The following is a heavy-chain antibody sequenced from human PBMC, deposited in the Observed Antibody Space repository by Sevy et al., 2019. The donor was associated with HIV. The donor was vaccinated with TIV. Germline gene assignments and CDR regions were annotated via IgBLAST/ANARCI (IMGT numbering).Heavy chain of an antibody. CDR2: IKSKTDGGTT. D-gene: IGHD5-18*01. CDR3: TTGVEGYSYGRNFDY. Sequence: GGSLRLSCAASGFTFSNAWMSWVRQAPGKGLEWVGRIKSKTDGGTTDYAAPVKGRFTISRDDSKNTLYLQMNSLKTEDTAVYYCTTGVEGYSYGRNFDYWGQGTLVTVSS. J-gene: IGHJ4*02. CDR1: GFTFSNAW. V-gene: IGHV3-15*01.